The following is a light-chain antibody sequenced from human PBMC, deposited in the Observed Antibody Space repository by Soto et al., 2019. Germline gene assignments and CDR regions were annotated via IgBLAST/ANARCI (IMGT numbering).Light chain of an antibody. J-gene: IGKJ4*01. Sequence: DILIAQSPCALAVCLGERASIGFKSSQSVFYSSNNKNYLGWYQQKPGQPPKLLIYWASTRESGVPDRFSGRRSRTDLTTTISSLQAEDVEVYYRNKYYSTNPNFGGGTKVDIK. CDR1: QSVFYSSNNKNY. CDR2: WAS. CDR3: NKYYSTNPN. V-gene: IGKV4-1*01.